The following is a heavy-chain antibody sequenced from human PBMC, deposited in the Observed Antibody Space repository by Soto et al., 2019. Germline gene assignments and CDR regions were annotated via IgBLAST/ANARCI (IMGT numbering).Heavy chain of an antibody. D-gene: IGHD2-15*01. CDR2: ISYDGSNK. CDR1: GFTFSSYA. CDR3: ARVPSSSGRAHFDY. J-gene: IGHJ4*02. V-gene: IGHV3-30-3*01. Sequence: VQLVESGGGVVQPGRSLRLSCAASGFTFSSYAMHWVRQAPGKGLEWVAVISYDGSNKYYADSVKGRFTISRDNSKNTLYLQMNSLRAEDTAVYYWARVPSSSGRAHFDYWGQGTLVTVS.